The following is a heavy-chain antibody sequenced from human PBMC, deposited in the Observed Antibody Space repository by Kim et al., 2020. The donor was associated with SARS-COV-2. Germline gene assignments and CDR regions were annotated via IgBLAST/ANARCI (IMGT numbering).Heavy chain of an antibody. Sequence: GGSLRLSCAASGFPFSTYGMHWVRQAPGKGLEWVALLTYDGSKKVYGDSVKGRFTISRDNSKNILYLEMNSLTAEDTAVYYCAKDFLELRTPDYYFYGMDVWGQGTPVTVSS. CDR1: GFPFSTYG. CDR3: AKDFLELRTPDYYFYGMDV. V-gene: IGHV3-30*18. CDR2: LTYDGSKK. D-gene: IGHD1-7*01. J-gene: IGHJ6*02.